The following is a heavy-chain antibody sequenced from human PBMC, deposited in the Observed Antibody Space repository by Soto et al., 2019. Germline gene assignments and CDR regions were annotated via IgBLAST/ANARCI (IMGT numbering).Heavy chain of an antibody. CDR2: IYPGDSET. J-gene: IGHJ4*02. CDR3: AIYASSSEWDYFDY. V-gene: IGHV5-51*01. D-gene: IGHD6-6*01. CDR1: GYRFTDYW. Sequence: EVQLVQSGAEVKKPGESLKISCKGSGYRFTDYWIGWVRQMPGKGLGWRGIIYPGDSETTYGPSFQGQVTISADKSISTAYLQWSSLKASDTAMYYCAIYASSSEWDYFDYWGQGTLVTVSP.